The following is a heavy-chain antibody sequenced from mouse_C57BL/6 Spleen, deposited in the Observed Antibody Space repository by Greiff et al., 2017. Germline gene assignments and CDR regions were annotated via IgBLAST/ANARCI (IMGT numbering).Heavy chain of an antibody. D-gene: IGHD2-3*01. CDR1: GFTFSSYA. J-gene: IGHJ2*01. V-gene: IGHV5-4*01. CDR2: ISDGGSYT. CDR3: AREGDYDAPLDY. Sequence: EVKLQESGGGLVKPGGSLKLSCAASGFTFSSYAMSWVRQTPEKRLEWVATISDGGSYTYYPDNVKGRFTISRDNAKNNLYLQMSHLKSEDTAMYYCAREGDYDAPLDYWGQGTTLTVSS.